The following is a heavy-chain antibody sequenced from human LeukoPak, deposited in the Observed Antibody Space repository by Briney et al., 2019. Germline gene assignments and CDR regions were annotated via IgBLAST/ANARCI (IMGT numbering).Heavy chain of an antibody. D-gene: IGHD6-13*01. CDR2: MNPNSGNT. J-gene: IGHJ4*02. V-gene: IGHV1-8*01. Sequence: ASVKVSCKASGYTFTSYDINWVRQATGQGLEWMGWMNPNSGNTGYAQKSQGRVTMTRNTSISTAYMELSSLRSEDTAVYYCARVGAVAAAIDYWGQGTLVTVSS. CDR3: ARVGAVAAAIDY. CDR1: GYTFTSYD.